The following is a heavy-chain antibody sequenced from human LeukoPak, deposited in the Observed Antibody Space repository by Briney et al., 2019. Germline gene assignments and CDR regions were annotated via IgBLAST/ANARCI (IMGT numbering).Heavy chain of an antibody. V-gene: IGHV1-3*01. Sequence: ASVKVSCEASGYTFTSYAMHWVRQAPGQRLEWMGWINAGNGNTKYSQKFQGRVTITRDTSASTAYMEMSSLRSEDTAVYYCARCYCSITNFYLDNWFDPWGQGTLVTVSS. D-gene: IGHD2-2*01. CDR2: INAGNGNT. CDR1: GYTFTSYA. CDR3: ARCYCSITNFYLDNWFDP. J-gene: IGHJ5*02.